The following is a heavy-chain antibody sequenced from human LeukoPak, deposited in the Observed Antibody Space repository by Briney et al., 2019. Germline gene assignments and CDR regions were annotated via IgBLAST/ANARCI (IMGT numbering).Heavy chain of an antibody. CDR1: GFIFSSYA. CDR3: ARVQYGDYPYYFDY. J-gene: IGHJ4*02. D-gene: IGHD4-17*01. CDR2: ISSSSSYI. V-gene: IGHV3-21*01. Sequence: GGSLRLSCAASGFIFSSYAMSWVRQAPGKGLEWVSSISSSSSYIYYADSVKGRFTISRDNAKNSLYLQMNSLRAEDTAVYYCARVQYGDYPYYFDYWGQGTLVTVSS.